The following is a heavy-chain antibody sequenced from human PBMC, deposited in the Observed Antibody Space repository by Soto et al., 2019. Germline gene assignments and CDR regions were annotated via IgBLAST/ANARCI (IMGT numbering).Heavy chain of an antibody. Sequence: GGSLRLSCAASGFTFSSYAMSWVRQAPGKGQEWVLVISGSGGSIYYADSVKGRFTISRDISKNMLYLQMNSLRAEDTAVYYCARYPGVPAAIHRWFDPWGQGTLVTVSS. V-gene: IGHV3-23*01. CDR3: ARYPGVPAAIHRWFDP. CDR1: GFTFSSYA. J-gene: IGHJ5*02. D-gene: IGHD2-2*01. CDR2: ISGSGGSI.